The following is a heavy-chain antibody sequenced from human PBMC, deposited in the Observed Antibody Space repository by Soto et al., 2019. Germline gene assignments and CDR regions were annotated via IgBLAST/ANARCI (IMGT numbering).Heavy chain of an antibody. V-gene: IGHV1-3*04. CDR2: INTGSSNT. CDR3: ARAMLTAGYIYFDQ. J-gene: IGHJ4*01. Sequence: QVDLVQSGAEVKEPGASVRISCEASGYTFTSYGIHWVRQAPGQRLEWMGWINTGSSNTRYSPEFQARVTITRDTSASTAYMELNSLRSEDTAVYYCARAMLTAGYIYFDQWGHGILVTVSS. CDR1: GYTFTSYG. D-gene: IGHD3-9*01.